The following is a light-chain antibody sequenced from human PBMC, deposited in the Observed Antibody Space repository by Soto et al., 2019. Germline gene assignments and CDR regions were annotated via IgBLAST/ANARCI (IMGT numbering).Light chain of an antibody. CDR3: LQHNRYYLT. J-gene: IGKJ1*01. CDR2: AAS. Sequence: DIQMTKSPASLSACVGDRVTITCRTSQDLGNDLDWYQQKPGKAPKCLIYAASSLQSGVPSRFSGSGSGTEFALKISGRQSEDCATNYCLQHNRYYLTFGQRTKVEIK. CDR1: QDLGND. V-gene: IGKV1-17*01.